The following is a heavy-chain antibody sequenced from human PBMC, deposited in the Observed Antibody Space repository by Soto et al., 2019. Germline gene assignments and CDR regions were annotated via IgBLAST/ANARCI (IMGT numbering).Heavy chain of an antibody. CDR3: AKDVGSGGWYDGFDS. J-gene: IGHJ4*02. CDR1: GFSFGDYA. Sequence: EVQLVESGGGLVQPGRSLRLSCAASGFSFGDYAMHWVRQVPGKGLEWVSSISWNGESIGYADSVKGRFTISRDNGKKSVYLQMNSLRGEDTALYYCAKDVGSGGWYDGFDSWGQGTLVTVS. V-gene: IGHV3-9*01. CDR2: ISWNGESI. D-gene: IGHD6-19*01.